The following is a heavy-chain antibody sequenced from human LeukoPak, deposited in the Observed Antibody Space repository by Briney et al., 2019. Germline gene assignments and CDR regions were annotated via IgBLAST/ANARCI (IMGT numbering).Heavy chain of an antibody. D-gene: IGHD3-22*01. CDR1: GGSISSSSYY. Sequence: SETLSLTCTVSGGSISSSSYYWGWLRQPPGKGLEWIGSIYYSGSTYDNPSLKSRVTISVDTSKNQFSLKLSSVTAADTAVYYCARRSYYDSSGYYYVETFDYWGQGTLVTVSS. CDR3: ARRSYYDSSGYYYVETFDY. J-gene: IGHJ4*02. V-gene: IGHV4-39*01. CDR2: IYYSGST.